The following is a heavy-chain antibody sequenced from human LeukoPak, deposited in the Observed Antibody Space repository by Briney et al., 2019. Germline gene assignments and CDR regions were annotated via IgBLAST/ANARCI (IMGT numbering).Heavy chain of an antibody. D-gene: IGHD1-1*01. V-gene: IGHV3-23*01. CDR1: GFTFNTYT. CDR2: ISGSGGST. CDR3: AKGGNLNAYY. J-gene: IGHJ4*02. Sequence: GGSLRLSCAASGFTFNTYTMSWVRQAPGKGLEWVSAISGSGGSTYYADSVKGRFTISRDNSKNTLYLQVNSLRAEDTAVYYCAKGGNLNAYYWSQGTLVTVSS.